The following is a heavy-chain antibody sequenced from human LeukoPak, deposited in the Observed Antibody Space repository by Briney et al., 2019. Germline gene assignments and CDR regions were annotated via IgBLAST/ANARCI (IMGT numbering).Heavy chain of an antibody. CDR3: ARHYSGYDLGPPAPPYAFDI. J-gene: IGHJ3*02. CDR1: GYSFTSYW. CDR2: IYPGDSDT. Sequence: KDGESLKISCRGSGYSFTSYWIGWVRQMPGKGLEWMGIIYPGDSDTRYSPSFQGQVTISADKSISTAYLQWSSLKASDTAMYYCARHYSGYDLGPPAPPYAFDIWGQGTMVTVSS. V-gene: IGHV5-51*01. D-gene: IGHD5-12*01.